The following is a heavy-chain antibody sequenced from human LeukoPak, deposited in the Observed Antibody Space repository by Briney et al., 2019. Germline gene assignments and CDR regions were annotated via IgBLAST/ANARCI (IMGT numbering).Heavy chain of an antibody. V-gene: IGHV4-38-2*01. CDR2: ISHSGST. CDR1: GYSISSGYY. J-gene: IGHJ4*02. Sequence: SETLSLTCAVSGYSISSGYYWGWIRQPPGKGLEWIATISHSGSTYYNPSLKSRVTISADTSQNQHSLRLNSVTVADTAVYYCARINTVMATFDYWGQGTPVTVSS. D-gene: IGHD5-24*01. CDR3: ARINTVMATFDY.